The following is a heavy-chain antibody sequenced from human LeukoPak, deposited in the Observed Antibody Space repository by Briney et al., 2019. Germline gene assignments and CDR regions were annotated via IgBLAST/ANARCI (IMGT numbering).Heavy chain of an antibody. D-gene: IGHD3-22*01. CDR3: VRLRRNSDTTGFYYYYDF. Sequence: GGALRVSCVASGYTFSSYSINWVRQAPGKGLEWVSSISVRSNYIYYADSVRGRFRISRDDARDSLYLQMNSLRAEDTAVYYCVRLRRNSDTTGFYYYYDFWGQGTLVTVSS. CDR2: ISVRSNYI. J-gene: IGHJ4*02. V-gene: IGHV3-21*01. CDR1: GYTFSSYS.